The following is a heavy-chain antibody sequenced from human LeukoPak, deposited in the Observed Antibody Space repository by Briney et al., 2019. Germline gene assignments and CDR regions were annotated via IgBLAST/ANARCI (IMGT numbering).Heavy chain of an antibody. D-gene: IGHD2-2*02. J-gene: IGHJ4*02. CDR2: INPNSGGT. CDR1: GYTFTGYY. CDR3: ARSGYLHCSSTSCYTPTFDY. V-gene: IGHV1-2*04. Sequence: ASVKVSCKASGYTFTGYYMHWVRQAPGQGLEWMEWINPNSGGTNYAQKFQGWVTMTRDTSISTAYMELSRLRSDDTAGYYCARSGYLHCSSTSCYTPTFDYWGQGTLVTVSS.